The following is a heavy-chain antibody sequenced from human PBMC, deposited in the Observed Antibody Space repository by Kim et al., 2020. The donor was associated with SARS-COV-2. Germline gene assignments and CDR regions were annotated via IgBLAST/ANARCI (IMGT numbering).Heavy chain of an antibody. CDR3: ARDLEGIRLVGGFDY. V-gene: IGHV3-33*01. J-gene: IGHJ4*01. Sequence: GGSLRLSCAASGFTFSSYGMHWVRQAPGKGLEWVAVIWYDGSNKYYVDSVKGRFTISRDNSKNTLYLQMNSLRGDDTAVYYCARDLEGIRLVGGFDYWG. D-gene: IGHD1-26*01. CDR2: IWYDGSNK. CDR1: GFTFSSYG.